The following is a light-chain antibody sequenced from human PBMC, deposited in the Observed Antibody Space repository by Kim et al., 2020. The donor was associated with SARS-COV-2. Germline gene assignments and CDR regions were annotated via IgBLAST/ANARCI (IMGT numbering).Light chain of an antibody. CDR3: QQYGSSPRA. CDR2: GAS. CDR1: QCIGTD. J-gene: IGKJ2*01. Sequence: EIVLTQSPGTLSLSPGEGATLSCRASQCIGTDLAWFQQRPGQAPRLLIYGASTRATGIPDRFSGSGSGTDFTLTVSRLEPEDFAVYYCQQYGSSPRAFGQGTTLEI. V-gene: IGKV3-20*01.